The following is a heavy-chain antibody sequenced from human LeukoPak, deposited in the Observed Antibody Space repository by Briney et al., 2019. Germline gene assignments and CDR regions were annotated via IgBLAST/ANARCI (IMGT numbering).Heavy chain of an antibody. Sequence: GGSLRLSCAASGFTFSSYSMNWVRQAPGKGLEWVSSISSSSSYIYYADSVKGRFTISRDNAKNSLYLQMNSLRAEDTAAYYCARADSSSWDLDYYGMDVWGQGTTVTVSS. CDR3: ARADSSSWDLDYYGMDV. D-gene: IGHD6-13*01. CDR1: GFTFSSYS. J-gene: IGHJ6*02. V-gene: IGHV3-21*01. CDR2: ISSSSSYI.